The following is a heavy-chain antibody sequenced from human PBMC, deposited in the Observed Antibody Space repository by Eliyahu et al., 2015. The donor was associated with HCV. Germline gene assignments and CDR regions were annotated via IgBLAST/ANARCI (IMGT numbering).Heavy chain of an antibody. V-gene: IGHV4-59*01. J-gene: IGHJ5*02. Sequence: QVQLQESGPGLVKPSETLSLXCTVXGGXISSYYWSWIRQPPGKGLEWIGYIYYSGSTNYNPSLKSRVTISVDTSKNQFSLKLSSVTAADTAVYYCAREGCSGGSCFGWFDPWGQGTLVTVSS. CDR1: GGXISSYY. D-gene: IGHD2-15*01. CDR2: IYYSGST. CDR3: AREGCSGGSCFGWFDP.